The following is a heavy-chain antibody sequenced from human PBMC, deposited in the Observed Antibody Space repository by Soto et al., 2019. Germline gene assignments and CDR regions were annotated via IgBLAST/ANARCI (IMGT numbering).Heavy chain of an antibody. Sequence: EVQLLESGGGLVQPGGSLRLSCAASGFTFSSYAMSWVRQAPGKGLEWVSAISGSSGSTYYADSVKGRFTISRDNSQNTLYLQMNSLRAEDTAVYYCANQAFYGDRSYWYFDLWGRGTLVTVSS. CDR1: GFTFSSYA. D-gene: IGHD4-17*01. CDR2: ISGSSGST. V-gene: IGHV3-23*01. CDR3: ANQAFYGDRSYWYFDL. J-gene: IGHJ2*01.